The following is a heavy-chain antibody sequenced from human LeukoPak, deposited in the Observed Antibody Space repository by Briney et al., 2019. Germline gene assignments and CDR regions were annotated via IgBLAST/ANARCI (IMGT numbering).Heavy chain of an antibody. Sequence: PGWSLRLSCPESGFTFVDYAMSLVRQTPGKALMWVSRINSDGRSTSCADSVKGRFTISRDNTKNSLYLQMNSLRAEDAAVYYCARVDPEHGIYYYYMDVWGKGTTVTVSS. CDR3: ARVDPEHGIYYYYMDV. D-gene: IGHD1-26*01. CDR1: GFTFVDYA. CDR2: INSDGRST. V-gene: IGHV3-74*01. J-gene: IGHJ6*03.